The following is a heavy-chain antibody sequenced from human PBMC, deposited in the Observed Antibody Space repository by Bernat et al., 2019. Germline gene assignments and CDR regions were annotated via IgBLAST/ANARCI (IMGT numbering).Heavy chain of an antibody. CDR3: AKDRVDYYDSSSWFDP. J-gene: IGHJ5*02. Sequence: EVQMLESGGGLVQPGGSLRLSCVASGFTFSSYAMSWVRQAPGKGLEWVSAISGSGGSTYHADSVKGRFTISRDNSKNTLYLQMNSLRAEDTAVYYCAKDRVDYYDSSSWFDPWGQGTLVTVSS. CDR1: GFTFSSYA. D-gene: IGHD3-22*01. V-gene: IGHV3-23*01. CDR2: ISGSGGST.